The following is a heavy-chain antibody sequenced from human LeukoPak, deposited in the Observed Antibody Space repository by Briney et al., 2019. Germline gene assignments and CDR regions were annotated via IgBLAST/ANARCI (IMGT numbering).Heavy chain of an antibody. CDR1: GFTFRSYA. J-gene: IGHJ3*01. CDR2: ISSSGGDT. Sequence: GGSLRLSCAASGFTFRSYALSWVRQAPGKALEWVSAISSSGGDTYYADSVKGRFTITRETSKNTLYLQMNSLRAEDTAVYYCARDSPILAEIRSAFDLWGQGTMVTVSS. CDR3: ARDSPILAEIRSAFDL. D-gene: IGHD3-16*01. V-gene: IGHV3-23*01.